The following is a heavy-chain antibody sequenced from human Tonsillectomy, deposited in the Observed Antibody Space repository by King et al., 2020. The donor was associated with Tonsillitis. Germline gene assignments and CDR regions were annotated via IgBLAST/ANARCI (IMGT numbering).Heavy chain of an antibody. CDR2: ISSSSSYI. CDR3: AGEGTGYSYGCPSPSVDY. D-gene: IGHD5-18*01. V-gene: IGHV3-21*01. Sequence: VQLVESGGGLVKPGGSLRLSCAASGFTFSSYSMNWVRQAPGKGLEWVSSISSSSSYIYYADSVKGRFTISRDNAKNSLYLQMDSLRAEDTAVYYCAGEGTGYSYGCPSPSVDYWGQGTLVTVSS. CDR1: GFTFSSYS. J-gene: IGHJ4*02.